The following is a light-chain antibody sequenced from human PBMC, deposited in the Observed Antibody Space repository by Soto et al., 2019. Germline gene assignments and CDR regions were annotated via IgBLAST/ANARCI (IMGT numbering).Light chain of an antibody. CDR1: QSVTSSS. CDR2: GAS. Sequence: EFVLTQSPDTLSLSPGERATLSCRASQSVTSSSLAWYQQKPGQAPRLLNYGASNRAAGIPDSFRGSGSGTDFTLTISRLEPEDFAVYYCQHYGSSSLTFGGGTKVEIK. CDR3: QHYGSSSLT. V-gene: IGKV3-20*01. J-gene: IGKJ4*01.